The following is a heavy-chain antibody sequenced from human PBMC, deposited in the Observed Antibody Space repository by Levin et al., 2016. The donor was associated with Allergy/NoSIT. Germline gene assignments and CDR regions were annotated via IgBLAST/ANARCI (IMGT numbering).Heavy chain of an antibody. CDR2: LNNDGSSA. CDR3: ARESGRYKRDLDV. J-gene: IGHJ6*04. V-gene: IGHV3-74*01. D-gene: IGHD1-26*01. Sequence: GESLKISCAASGFTFGSYWMHWVRQAPGKGLVWVSRLNNDGSSAAYADSVKGRFTISRDNAKNTLYLQMNSLRAEDTAVYYCARESGRYKRDLDVWGNGTTVTVSS. CDR1: GFTFGSYW.